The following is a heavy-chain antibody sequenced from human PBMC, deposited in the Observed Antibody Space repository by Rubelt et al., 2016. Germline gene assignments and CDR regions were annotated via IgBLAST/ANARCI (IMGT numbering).Heavy chain of an antibody. V-gene: IGHV4-4*07. Sequence: IGRITPRGNTDHNPSLKSRVTVAVDTSKNQFSLRLSSVTSADTAVYYCARGVARHSGWSFYYYYGMDVWGQGTTVTVSS. J-gene: IGHJ6*02. CDR2: ITPRGNT. CDR3: ARGVARHSGWSFYYYYGMDV. D-gene: IGHD6-19*01.